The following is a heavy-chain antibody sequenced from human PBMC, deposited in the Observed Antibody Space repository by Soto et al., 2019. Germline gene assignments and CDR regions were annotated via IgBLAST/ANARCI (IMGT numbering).Heavy chain of an antibody. CDR1: GITFSTYA. J-gene: IGHJ1*01. Sequence: LRLSCAASGITFSTYAMNWVRQAPGKGLEWVSSISSSGSFRYYADSVKGRFTISRDNAKNSLYLQMNSLRAQDTAVYYCARGAPGRDGYNLDFQHWGKGTLVTVSS. CDR2: ISSSGSFR. D-gene: IGHD5-12*01. CDR3: ARGAPGRDGYNLDFQH. V-gene: IGHV3-21*04.